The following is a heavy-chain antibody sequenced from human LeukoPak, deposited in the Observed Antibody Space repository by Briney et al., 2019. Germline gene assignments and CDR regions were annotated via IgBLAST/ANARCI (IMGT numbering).Heavy chain of an antibody. V-gene: IGHV4-59*01. D-gene: IGHD3-3*01. Sequence: PSETLSLTCTVSGGSISSYYWSWIRQPPGKGLEWIGYIYYSGSTNYNPSLKSRVTISVDTSKNQFSLKLSSVTAADTAVYYCARANPEGQMRFLEWLSHGAFDIWGQGTMVTVSS. J-gene: IGHJ3*02. CDR3: ARANPEGQMRFLEWLSHGAFDI. CDR1: GGSISSYY. CDR2: IYYSGST.